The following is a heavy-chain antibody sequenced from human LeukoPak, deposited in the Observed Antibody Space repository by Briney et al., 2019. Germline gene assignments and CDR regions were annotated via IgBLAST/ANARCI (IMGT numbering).Heavy chain of an antibody. V-gene: IGHV1-18*01. J-gene: IGHJ3*02. CDR1: GYTFTSYG. CDR2: ISAYNGNT. D-gene: IGHD2-2*01. CDR3: ARDSCSSTSCYRPDAFDI. Sequence: ASVKVSCKASGYTFTSYGISWVRQAPGQGLEWMGWISAYNGNTNYAQKLQGRVTMTTDTSTSTAYMELRSLRSDDTAAYYCARDSCSSTSCYRPDAFDIWGQGTMVTVSS.